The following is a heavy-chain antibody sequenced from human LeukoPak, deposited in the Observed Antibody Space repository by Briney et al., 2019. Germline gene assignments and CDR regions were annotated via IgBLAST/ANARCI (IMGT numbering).Heavy chain of an antibody. V-gene: IGHV1-58*02. CDR2: IVVGSGNT. J-gene: IGHJ3*02. CDR3: ATHSSRWYDHDAFDI. Sequence: SVKVSCKASGYTFTSYGISWVRQAPGQGLEWIGWIVVGSGNTNYAQKFQERVTITRGRSTSTAYMELSSLRSEDTALYYCATHSSRWYDHDAFDIWGQGTMVTVSS. D-gene: IGHD6-19*01. CDR1: GYTFTSYG.